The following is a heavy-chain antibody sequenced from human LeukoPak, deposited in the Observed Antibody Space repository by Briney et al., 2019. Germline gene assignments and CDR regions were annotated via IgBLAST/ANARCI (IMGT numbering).Heavy chain of an antibody. Sequence: GGSLRLSCAASGFTFSSYIMNWVRQAPGKGLEWVSSISSSSSYIYYADSVKGRFTISRDNAKNSLYLQMNSLRAEDTAVYYCASGMATILSPFDPWGQGTLVTVSS. V-gene: IGHV3-21*01. J-gene: IGHJ5*02. CDR3: ASGMATILSPFDP. CDR2: ISSSSSYI. CDR1: GFTFSSYI. D-gene: IGHD3-10*01.